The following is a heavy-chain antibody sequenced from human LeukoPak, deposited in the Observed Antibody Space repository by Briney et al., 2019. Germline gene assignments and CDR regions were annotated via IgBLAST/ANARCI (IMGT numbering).Heavy chain of an antibody. Sequence: KPSETLSLTCTVSGGSISSYYWSWIRQPPGKGLEWIGYIYCSGSTNYNPSLKSRVTISVDTSKNQFSLKLSSVTAADTAVYYCARDLSPSGWHVNWGQGTLVTVSS. CDR2: IYCSGST. V-gene: IGHV4-59*01. J-gene: IGHJ4*02. CDR3: ARDLSPSGWHVN. D-gene: IGHD6-19*01. CDR1: GGSISSYY.